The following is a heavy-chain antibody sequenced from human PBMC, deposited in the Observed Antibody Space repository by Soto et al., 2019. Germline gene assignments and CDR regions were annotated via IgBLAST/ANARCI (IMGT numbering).Heavy chain of an antibody. D-gene: IGHD4-17*01. CDR1: GFTFSSYT. J-gene: IGHJ5*01. CDR3: ARAFGDYAWFES. V-gene: IGHV3-21*01. CDR2: ISTSGNYI. Sequence: GGSLRLSCAASGFTFSSYTMNWVRQAPGKGLEWVSSISTSGNYIYYADSVKGRFTISRDNTRSSLYLQMSSLRAEDTAVYYCARAFGDYAWFESWGQGTLVTVSS.